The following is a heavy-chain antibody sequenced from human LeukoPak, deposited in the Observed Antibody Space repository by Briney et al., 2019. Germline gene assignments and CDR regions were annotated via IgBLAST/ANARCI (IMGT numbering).Heavy chain of an antibody. J-gene: IGHJ4*02. CDR3: ARHLLPGVYYGSGSYPLDY. D-gene: IGHD3-10*01. CDR2: IDYTGRT. V-gene: IGHV4-39*01. Sequence: PSETLSLTCSVSGGSISSSSHYWGWIRQPPGKGLEWIGSIDYTGRTYYYPSLMSRVTISVDTSKNQFSLRLSSVTAADTAVYYRARHLLPGVYYGSGSYPLDYWGQGTLVTVSS. CDR1: GGSISSSSHY.